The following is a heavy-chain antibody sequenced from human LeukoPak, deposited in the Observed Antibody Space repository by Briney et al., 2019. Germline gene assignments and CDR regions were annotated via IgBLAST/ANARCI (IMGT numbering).Heavy chain of an antibody. D-gene: IGHD4-17*01. V-gene: IGHV3-66*01. J-gene: IGHJ4*02. CDR3: ARDCGGDSDY. CDR1: GFPVSSSY. Sequence: GGSLRLCCAASGFPVSSSYMTGVRQAPGKGLECVSVISRSGSTYYADSVKGRFTISRDNSKNTLYLQINSLRAEDTAVYSCARDCGGDSDYWGQGTLVTVSS. CDR2: ISRSGST.